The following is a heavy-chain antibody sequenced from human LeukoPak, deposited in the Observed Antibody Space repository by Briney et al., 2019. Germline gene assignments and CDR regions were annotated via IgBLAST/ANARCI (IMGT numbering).Heavy chain of an antibody. V-gene: IGHV3-21*01. Sequence: GGSLRLSCAASGFTFSSYSMNRVRQAPGKGLEWVSSISSSSSYIYYADSVKGRFTISRDNAKNSLYLQMNSLRAEDTAVYYCARDEPGIAVAGKPGPVDYWGQGTLVTVSS. CDR2: ISSSSSYI. CDR3: ARDEPGIAVAGKPGPVDY. CDR1: GFTFSSYS. J-gene: IGHJ4*02. D-gene: IGHD6-19*01.